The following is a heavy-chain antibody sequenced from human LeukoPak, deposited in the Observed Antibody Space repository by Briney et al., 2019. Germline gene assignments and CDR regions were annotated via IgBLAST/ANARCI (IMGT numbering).Heavy chain of an antibody. CDR1: GFTFSTYV. D-gene: IGHD1-1*01. J-gene: IGHJ4*02. V-gene: IGHV3-30*04. CDR2: TSYDGRNN. Sequence: GGSLRLSCAASGFTFSTYVIYWVRQAPGKGLQWVAVTSYDGRNNDYAGSVKGRFTISRDNSKNTVYLQMNSLTPEDTAVYYCARVTGGSSYSFDNWGQGTRFIVSS. CDR3: ARVTGGSSYSFDN.